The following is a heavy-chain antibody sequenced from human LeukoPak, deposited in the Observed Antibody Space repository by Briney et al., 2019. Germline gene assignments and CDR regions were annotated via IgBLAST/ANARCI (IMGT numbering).Heavy chain of an antibody. CDR1: GGTFSSYA. CDR2: IIPIFGTA. J-gene: IGHJ4*02. CDR3: ARDRDRRSGGYYFDY. D-gene: IGHD3-10*01. V-gene: IGHV1-69*06. Sequence: ASVKVSCKASGGTFSSYAISWVRQAPGQGLEWMGGIIPIFGTANYAQKFQGRVTITADKSTSTAYMELSSRRSDDSAVYSGARDRDRRSGGYYFDYWGQGTLVTVSS.